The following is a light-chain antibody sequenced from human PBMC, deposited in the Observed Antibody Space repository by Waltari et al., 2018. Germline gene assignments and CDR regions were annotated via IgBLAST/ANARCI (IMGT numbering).Light chain of an antibody. CDR2: EVS. Sequence: DVQMTQSPSSLSASIADRVTITCRASQNIRTRLIWYQQKPGRAPKVLIYEVSNLQSGVPSRFSGTGSGTDFTLTISSPQPEDSATYYCQQSYSTPYTFGQGTKLEIK. J-gene: IGKJ2*01. CDR3: QQSYSTPYT. V-gene: IGKV1-39*01. CDR1: QNIRTR.